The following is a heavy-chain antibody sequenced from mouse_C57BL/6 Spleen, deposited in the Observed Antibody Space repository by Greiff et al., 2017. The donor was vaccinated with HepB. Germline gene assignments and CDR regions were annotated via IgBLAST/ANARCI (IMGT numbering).Heavy chain of an antibody. CDR2: IYPYNDGT. Sequence: VQLKESGPELVKPGASVKMSCKASGYTFTSYVMHWVKQKPGQGLEWIGYIYPYNDGTKYNEKFKGKATLTSDKSSSTAYMELSSLTSEDSAVYYCAREEAYPSMDYWGQGTSVTVSS. V-gene: IGHV1-14*01. CDR1: GYTFTSYV. CDR3: AREEAYPSMDY. J-gene: IGHJ4*01. D-gene: IGHD3-2*02.